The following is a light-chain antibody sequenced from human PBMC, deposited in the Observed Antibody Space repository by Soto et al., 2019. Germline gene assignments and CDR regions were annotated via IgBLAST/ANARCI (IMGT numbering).Light chain of an antibody. CDR3: SSYAGSNNFV. Sequence: QSALTQPPSASGSPGQSVTISCTGTSSDVGGYNYVSWYQQHPGKAPKLMISEVSKRPSGVPDRFSGSKSGNTASLTVSGPQAEDEADYYCSSYAGSNNFVFGTGTKLTAL. CDR2: EVS. CDR1: SSDVGGYNY. V-gene: IGLV2-8*01. J-gene: IGLJ1*01.